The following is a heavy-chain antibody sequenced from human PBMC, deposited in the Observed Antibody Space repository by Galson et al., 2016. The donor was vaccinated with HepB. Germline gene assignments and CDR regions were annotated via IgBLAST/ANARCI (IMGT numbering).Heavy chain of an antibody. Sequence: SETLSLTCTVSGDSISKNNYYWGWIRQPPGKGLEWIASLYYSGRTYYKPSLRSRVTISVDTSKNHFSLKLTSVTAADAAVYYCARSRYSTSSTLDYWCRGTLVTVSS. CDR2: LYYSGRT. D-gene: IGHD6-6*01. CDR3: ARSRYSTSSTLDY. J-gene: IGHJ4*02. V-gene: IGHV4-39*02. CDR1: GDSISKNNYY.